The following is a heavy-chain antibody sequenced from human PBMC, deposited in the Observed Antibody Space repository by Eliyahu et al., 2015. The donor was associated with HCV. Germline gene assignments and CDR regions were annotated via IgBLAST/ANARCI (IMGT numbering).Heavy chain of an antibody. D-gene: IGHD5-24*01. J-gene: IGHJ6*02. V-gene: IGHV3-30-3*01. CDR1: XFDLXRYG. Sequence: QEQLVESGGGXVQPGTSLRXXCAASXFDLXRYGIHWVRQAPGKGLESVSVISYDGDNKYYADSVRGRFTISRDNSKNTVFLEMNRLRAEDTAVFFCARVYNYWADPWGYGMDVWGRGTTVTVSS. CDR2: ISYDGDNK. CDR3: ARVYNYWADPWGYGMDV.